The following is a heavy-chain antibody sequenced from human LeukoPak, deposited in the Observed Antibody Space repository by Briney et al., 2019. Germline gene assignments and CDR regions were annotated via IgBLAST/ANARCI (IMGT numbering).Heavy chain of an antibody. CDR3: ARLTQLWPDY. CDR2: IYPGDSDT. V-gene: IGHV5-51*01. J-gene: IGHJ4*02. Sequence: GASLQISCKGSGYIFTSYWIGWGRPLPGKGLEGMGIIYPGDSDTRYSPSFQGQVTISADKSISTAYLQWSSLKASDTAMYYCARLTQLWPDYWGQGTLVTVSS. D-gene: IGHD5-18*01. CDR1: GYIFTSYW.